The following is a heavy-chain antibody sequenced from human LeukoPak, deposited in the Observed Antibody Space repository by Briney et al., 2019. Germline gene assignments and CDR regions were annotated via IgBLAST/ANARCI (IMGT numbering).Heavy chain of an antibody. Sequence: PSETLSLTCTVSGGSISTYYWSWIRQPVGKGLEWIGHIKTSGSTHYNPSLRSRITMSVDTSKNQFSLNLSSVTAADTAVYYCAKVAKYYYGSETYFFFEDWGQGTLVTVSS. D-gene: IGHD3-10*01. CDR1: GGSISTYY. CDR2: IKTSGST. J-gene: IGHJ4*02. CDR3: AKVAKYYYGSETYFFFED. V-gene: IGHV4-4*07.